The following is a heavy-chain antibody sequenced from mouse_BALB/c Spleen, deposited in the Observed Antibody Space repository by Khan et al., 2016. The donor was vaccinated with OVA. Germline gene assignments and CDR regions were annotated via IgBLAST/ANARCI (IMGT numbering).Heavy chain of an antibody. V-gene: IGHV3-2*02. Sequence: VQLKESGPGLVKPSQSLSLTCTVTGYSITSGYAWNWIRQFPGNKLEWMGYISYSGVTSYTPSLKSRISITPDTSKNQFFLQLTFVTTEDTATYYWARGNYYGYYFASWGQGTTLTVSS. CDR3: ARGNYYGYYFAS. CDR1: GYSITSGYA. CDR2: ISYSGVT. J-gene: IGHJ2*01. D-gene: IGHD1-1*01.